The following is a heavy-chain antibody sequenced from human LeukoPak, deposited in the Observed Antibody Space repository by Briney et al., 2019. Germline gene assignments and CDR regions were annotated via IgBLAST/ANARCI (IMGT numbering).Heavy chain of an antibody. V-gene: IGHV4-31*03. CDR3: ARVGRGITMVRGVTHFDY. CDR1: GGSISSGGYY. D-gene: IGHD3-10*01. Sequence: SETLSLTCTVSGGSISSGGYYWRWIRQHPGKGLEWIGYIYYSGSTYYNPSLKSRVTISVDTSKNQFSLKLSSVTAADTAVYYCARVGRGITMVRGVTHFDYWGQGTLVTVSS. J-gene: IGHJ4*02. CDR2: IYYSGST.